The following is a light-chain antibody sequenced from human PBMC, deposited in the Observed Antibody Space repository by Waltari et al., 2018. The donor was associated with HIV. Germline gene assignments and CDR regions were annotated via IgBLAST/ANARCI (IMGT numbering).Light chain of an antibody. J-gene: IGLJ2*01. CDR3: SSYTRSISVI. CDR1: SADVGGYNN. CDR2: AVT. Sequence: QSALTQPASVSGSPGQSTTLTCTGTSADVGGYNNVAWHQQKIDSPPKLIIAAVTHRPSGVSGRFSGSKSGNTASLTITGLRPDDEAVYFCSSYTRSISVIFGGGTRLIV. V-gene: IGLV2-14*01.